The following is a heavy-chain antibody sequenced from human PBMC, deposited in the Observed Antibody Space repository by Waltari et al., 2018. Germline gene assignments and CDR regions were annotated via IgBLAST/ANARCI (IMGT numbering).Heavy chain of an antibody. J-gene: IGHJ4*02. CDR1: GFTFSSYS. Sequence: EVQLVESGGGLVQPGGSLSLSCAASGFTFSSYSMNWVRQAPGKGLEWVSYISSSSSTIYYADSVKGRFTISGDNAKNSLYLQMNSLRAEDTAVYYCARDRRYFDYWGQGTLVTVSS. CDR3: ARDRRYFDY. V-gene: IGHV3-48*01. CDR2: ISSSSSTI.